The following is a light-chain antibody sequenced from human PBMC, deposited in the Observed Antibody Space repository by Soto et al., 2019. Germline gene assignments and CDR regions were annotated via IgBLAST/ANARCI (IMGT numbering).Light chain of an antibody. J-gene: IGKJ4*01. CDR3: QQYVSIPLT. V-gene: IGKV3-20*01. Sequence: EIVLTQSPGTLSLSPGERATLSCRASQSVGTYLAWYQQKPGQAPRLLMYGASSRATGIPDRFSGSGPGTDFTLTISRLEPDDLAVYYCQQYVSIPLTFGGGTKVDIK. CDR1: QSVGTY. CDR2: GAS.